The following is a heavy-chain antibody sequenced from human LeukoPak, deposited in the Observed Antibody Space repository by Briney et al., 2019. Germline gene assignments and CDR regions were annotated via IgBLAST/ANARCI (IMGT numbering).Heavy chain of an antibody. D-gene: IGHD5-24*01. CDR2: IKQDGSEK. V-gene: IGHV3-7*01. J-gene: IGHJ4*02. CDR3: ARDRDGYNNPGY. Sequence: GGSLRLSCVASGFTFSSRDWMTWVRQAPGKGLEWVANIKQDGSEKNYVDSVKGRFTISRDNAKNSLYLQMNSLRAEDTAVYYCARDRDGYNNPGYWGQGTLVTVSS. CDR1: GFTFSSRDW.